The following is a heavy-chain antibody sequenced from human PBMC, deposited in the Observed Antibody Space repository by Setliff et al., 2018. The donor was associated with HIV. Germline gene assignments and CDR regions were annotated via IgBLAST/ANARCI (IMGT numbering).Heavy chain of an antibody. J-gene: IGHJ5*02. CDR2: ISAYNGNT. CDR3: ARFAVAGTKWSDP. D-gene: IGHD6-19*01. V-gene: IGHV1-18*01. Sequence: ASVKVSCKASGYTFTSYGISWVRQAPGQGLEWMGWISAYNGNTNYAQQLQGRDTLTTDTSTSTAYMELRSLRSDDTAVYYCARFAVAGTKWSDPWGQGTLVTVSS. CDR1: GYTFTSYG.